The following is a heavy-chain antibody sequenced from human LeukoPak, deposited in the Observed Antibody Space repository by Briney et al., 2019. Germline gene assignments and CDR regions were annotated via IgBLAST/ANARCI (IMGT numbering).Heavy chain of an antibody. CDR3: ARDGSSSSYLYKWFDP. CDR2: IIPIFGTA. CDR1: GGTYSSYA. Sequence: ASVKVSCKASGGTYSSYAISSVRQAPGQGLEWMGGIIPIFGTANYAQKFQSRVTITMDESTSTAYMELSSLRSADTAVYYCARDGSSSSYLYKWFDPWGQGTLVTVSS. V-gene: IGHV1-69*05. J-gene: IGHJ5*02. D-gene: IGHD6-6*01.